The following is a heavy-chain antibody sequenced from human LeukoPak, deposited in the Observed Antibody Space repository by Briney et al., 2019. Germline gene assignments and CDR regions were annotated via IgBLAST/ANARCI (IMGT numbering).Heavy chain of an antibody. J-gene: IGHJ5*02. CDR2: ISGSGGNT. Sequence: GGSLRLSCAASGFTFSNFALSWVRQAPGRGLEWVSTISGSGGNTYYADSVKGRFTISRDNSKNTLYLQMNSLRAGDTAAYYCAKDSLQYYYDTSGYYGNWFDPWGQGTLVTVSS. D-gene: IGHD3-22*01. V-gene: IGHV3-23*01. CDR3: AKDSLQYYYDTSGYYGNWFDP. CDR1: GFTFSNFA.